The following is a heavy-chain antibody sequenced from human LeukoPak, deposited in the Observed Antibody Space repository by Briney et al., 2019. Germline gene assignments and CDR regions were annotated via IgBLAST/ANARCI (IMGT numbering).Heavy chain of an antibody. V-gene: IGHV3-23*01. CDR2: ISGSGDST. CDR3: VRRAAVRGMDF. D-gene: IGHD1-14*01. J-gene: IGHJ6*02. Sequence: PGGSLRLSCTGSGFIFDTHTLTWVRQAPGKGLEWVASISGSGDSTNYGDSVKGRFTISRDNFKRTVHLEMSNLRADDTAMYYCVRRAAVRGMDFWGLGITVMVSS. CDR1: GFIFDTHT.